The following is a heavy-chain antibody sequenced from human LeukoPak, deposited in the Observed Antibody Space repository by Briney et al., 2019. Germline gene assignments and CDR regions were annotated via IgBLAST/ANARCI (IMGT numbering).Heavy chain of an antibody. CDR2: IIPILGIA. CDR3: ARAVVAATPNWFDP. J-gene: IGHJ5*02. Sequence: SVKVSCKASGGTFSSYAISWVRQAPGQGLEWMGRIIPILGIANYAQKFQGRVTITADKSTSTAYMELSSLRSEDTAVYYCARAVVAATPNWFDPWGQGTLVTVSS. V-gene: IGHV1-69*04. CDR1: GGTFSSYA. D-gene: IGHD2-15*01.